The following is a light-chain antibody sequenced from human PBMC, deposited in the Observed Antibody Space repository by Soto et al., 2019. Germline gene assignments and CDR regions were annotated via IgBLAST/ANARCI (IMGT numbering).Light chain of an antibody. J-gene: IGLJ2*01. Sequence: QSVLTQSPSASASLGASVKFTCTLSSGHSSYTIAWHQQQPEKGPRYLMKLNSDGSHNKGDGIPDRFSGSSSGAERYLTISSVHSEDEADYYCQTWGSGIVVFGGGTKLTVL. CDR3: QTWGSGIVV. V-gene: IGLV4-69*01. CDR1: SGHSSYT. CDR2: LNSDGSH.